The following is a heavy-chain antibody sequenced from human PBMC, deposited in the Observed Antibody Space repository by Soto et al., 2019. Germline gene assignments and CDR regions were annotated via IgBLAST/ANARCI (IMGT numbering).Heavy chain of an antibody. CDR3: ARGRSRGY. Sequence: GSLRLSCASSGFTFSRYWMSWVRQAPGKGLEWVANIKQDGSEKYYVDSVKGRFTISRDNAKNSLYLQMNSLRAEDTAVYYCARGRSRGYWGQGTLVTVSS. D-gene: IGHD6-13*01. J-gene: IGHJ4*02. CDR2: IKQDGSEK. V-gene: IGHV3-7*05. CDR1: GFTFSRYW.